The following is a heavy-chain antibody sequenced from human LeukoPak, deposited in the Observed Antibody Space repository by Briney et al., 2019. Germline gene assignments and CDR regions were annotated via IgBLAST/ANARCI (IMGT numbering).Heavy chain of an antibody. Sequence: PSETLSLTCAVYGGSFSGYYWSWIRQPPGKGLEWIGEINHSGSTNYNPSLKSRVTISVDTSKNQLSLKLSSVTAADTAVYYCARQGAVVPAANAYVAFDIWGQGTMVTVSS. CDR2: INHSGST. D-gene: IGHD2-2*01. CDR3: ARQGAVVPAANAYVAFDI. CDR1: GGSFSGYY. V-gene: IGHV4-34*01. J-gene: IGHJ3*02.